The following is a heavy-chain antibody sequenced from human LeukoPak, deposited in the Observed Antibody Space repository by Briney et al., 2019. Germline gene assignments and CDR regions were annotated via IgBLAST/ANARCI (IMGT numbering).Heavy chain of an antibody. V-gene: IGHV4-59*08. CDR1: GDSISSYY. Sequence: SETLSLTCTVSGDSISSYYWSWIRQPPGKGLEWIGNIYYSGSTNYNPSLQSRVTISVDMSKNQFSLKLSSVTAADTAVYYCARVTGRYSSSWYVDYWGRGTLVTVSS. CDR3: ARVTGRYSSSWYVDY. D-gene: IGHD6-13*01. J-gene: IGHJ4*02. CDR2: IYYSGST.